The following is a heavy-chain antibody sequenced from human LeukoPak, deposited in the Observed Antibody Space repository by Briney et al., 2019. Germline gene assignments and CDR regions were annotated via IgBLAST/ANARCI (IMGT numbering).Heavy chain of an antibody. CDR3: ARSPYYYDSSGYLDY. Sequence: SETLSLTCTVSGGSISSYYWSWIRQPPGKGLEWIGYIYYSGSTNYNPSLKSRVTISVDTSKNKSSLKLSSVTAADTAVYYCARSPYYYDSSGYLDYWGQGTLVTVSS. D-gene: IGHD3-22*01. CDR2: IYYSGST. J-gene: IGHJ4*02. CDR1: GGSISSYY. V-gene: IGHV4-59*01.